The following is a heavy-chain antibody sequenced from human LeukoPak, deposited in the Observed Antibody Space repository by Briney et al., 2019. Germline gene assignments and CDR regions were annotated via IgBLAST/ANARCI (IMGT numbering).Heavy chain of an antibody. J-gene: IGHJ4*02. CDR1: GFTFSSYA. CDR3: AKDLVRWVVPAAPFDY. D-gene: IGHD2-2*01. CDR2: ISGSGGST. V-gene: IGHV3-23*01. Sequence: GGSLRLSCAASGFTFSSYAMSWVRQAPGKGLEWVSAISGSGGSTYYADSVKGRFTISRDNSKNTLYLQMNSLRAEDTAVYYCAKDLVRWVVPAAPFDYWGQETLVTVSS.